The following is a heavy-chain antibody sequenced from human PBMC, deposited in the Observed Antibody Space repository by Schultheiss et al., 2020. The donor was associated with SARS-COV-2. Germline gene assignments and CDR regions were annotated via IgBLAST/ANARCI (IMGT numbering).Heavy chain of an antibody. CDR1: GGSVSSSSNY. D-gene: IGHD5-12*01. V-gene: IGHV4-61*01. J-gene: IGHJ5*02. CDR2: IYYSGST. Sequence: SETLSLTCAVSGGSVSSSSNYWSWIRQPPGKGLEWIGYIYYSGSTNYNPSLKSRVTISVDTSENQFSLKLSSVTAADTAVYYCARMSLPGYVNVPFDPWGQGTLVTVSS. CDR3: ARMSLPGYVNVPFDP.